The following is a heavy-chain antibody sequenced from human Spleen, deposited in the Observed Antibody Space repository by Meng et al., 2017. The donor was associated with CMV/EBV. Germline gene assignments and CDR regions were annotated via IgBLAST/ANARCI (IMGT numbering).Heavy chain of an antibody. CDR1: GFTFSSYA. J-gene: IGHJ4*02. V-gene: IGHV3-30*04. CDR3: AKDSLGIVMTTVVSYFDY. CDR2: ISYDGSNK. Sequence: GGSLRLSCAASGFTFSSYAMHWVRQAPGKGLEWVAVISYDGSNKYYADSVKGRFTISRDNSKNTLYLQMNSLRAEDTAVYYCAKDSLGIVMTTVVSYFDYWGQGTLVTVSS. D-gene: IGHD4-23*01.